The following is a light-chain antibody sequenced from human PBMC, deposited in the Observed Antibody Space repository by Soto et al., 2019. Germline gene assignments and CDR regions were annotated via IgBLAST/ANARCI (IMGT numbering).Light chain of an antibody. Sequence: QSVRTQPPSVSGAAGRRVSISCTGSTSNIGAPYDVHWYQHLPGTAPKLLIYGDNNRPSGVPDRFSGSKSGTSASLAIIRLQAEDEGDYYCQSYDLSLRHYVFGRGTNVTVL. CDR3: QSYDLSLRHYV. CDR2: GDN. J-gene: IGLJ1*01. V-gene: IGLV1-40*01. CDR1: TSNIGAPYD.